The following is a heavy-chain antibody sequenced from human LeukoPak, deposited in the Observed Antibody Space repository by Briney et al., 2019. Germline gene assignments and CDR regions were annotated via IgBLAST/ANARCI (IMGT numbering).Heavy chain of an antibody. D-gene: IGHD6-19*01. CDR3: ARRADYYYMDV. CDR2: ISSSSSTI. J-gene: IGHJ6*03. V-gene: IGHV3-48*01. Sequence: PGGSLRLSCAASGFTFSSYSMNWVRQAPGKGLEWVSYISSSSSTIYYADSVKGRFTISRDNAKNSLYLQMNSLRAEDTAVYYCARRADYYYMDVWGKGTTVTVSS. CDR1: GFTFSSYS.